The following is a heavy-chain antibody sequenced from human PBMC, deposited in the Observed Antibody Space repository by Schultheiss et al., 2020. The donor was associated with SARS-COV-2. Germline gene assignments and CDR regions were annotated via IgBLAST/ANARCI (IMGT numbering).Heavy chain of an antibody. CDR3: ASVGSSGWPFDD. V-gene: IGHV4-39*01. CDR2: IYYSGST. J-gene: IGHJ4*02. D-gene: IGHD6-19*01. CDR1: GGSISSSSYY. Sequence: SETLSLTCTVSGGSISSSSYYWGWIRQPPGKGLEWIGSIYYSGSTYYNPSLKSRVTISVDTSKNQFSLKLSSVTAADTAMYFCASVGSSGWPFDDWGQGTVFTVSS.